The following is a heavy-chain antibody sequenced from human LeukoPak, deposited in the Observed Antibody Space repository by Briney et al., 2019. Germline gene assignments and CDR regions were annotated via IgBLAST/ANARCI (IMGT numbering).Heavy chain of an antibody. J-gene: IGHJ6*02. CDR1: GFTFSSYS. V-gene: IGHV3-48*04. D-gene: IGHD4-17*01. CDR3: ARFLGDYDYGMDV. Sequence: GGSLRLSCAASGFTFSSYSMNWVRQAPGKGLEWVSYISSSGSTIYYADSVKGRFTISRDNAKNSLYLQMNSLRAEDTAVYYCARFLGDYDYGMDVWGQGTTVTVSS. CDR2: ISSSGSTI.